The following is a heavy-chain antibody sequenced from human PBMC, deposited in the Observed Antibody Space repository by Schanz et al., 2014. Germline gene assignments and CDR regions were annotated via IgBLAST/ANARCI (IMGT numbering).Heavy chain of an antibody. CDR2: ISYHGSER. Sequence: QVQLLESGGGLVNPGGSLRLSCAASGFSFSDYGMHWVRQAPGRGLEWVAVISYHGSERYYADSVKGRFTISRDNSKNTLYLQMNSLRTEDTAVYFCAKSYDTSGYSGFDYWGQGTLVTVSS. V-gene: IGHV3-30*18. CDR3: AKSYDTSGYSGFDY. J-gene: IGHJ4*02. D-gene: IGHD3-22*01. CDR1: GFSFSDYG.